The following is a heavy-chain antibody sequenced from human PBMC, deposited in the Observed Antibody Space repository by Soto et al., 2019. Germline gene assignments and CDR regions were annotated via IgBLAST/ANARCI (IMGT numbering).Heavy chain of an antibody. J-gene: IGHJ6*03. CDR3: AKAALPYYYYYYMDV. CDR1: GFTFDDYA. Sequence: GGSLRLSCAASGFTFDDYAMHWVRQAPGKGLEWVSGISWNSGSIGYADSVKGRFTISRDNAKNSLYLQMNSLRAEDTALYYCAKAALPYYYYYYMDVWGKGTTVTVSS. D-gene: IGHD3-16*02. V-gene: IGHV3-9*01. CDR2: ISWNSGSI.